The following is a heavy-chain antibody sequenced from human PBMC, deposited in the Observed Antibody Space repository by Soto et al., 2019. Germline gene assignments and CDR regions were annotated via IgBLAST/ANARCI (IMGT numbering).Heavy chain of an antibody. J-gene: IGHJ4*02. CDR1: GFTFSDSS. V-gene: IGHV3-73*02. Sequence: EVQLVESRGGLVQPGGSLKLSCAASGFTFSDSSMHWVRQASGKGLEWVGHIRSKVNYYATAYAASVKGSFTISRDDSKNTAYLQMNSLNTEDTAVYYCTVIAKGGTVYWGQGTLVTVAS. CDR3: TVIAKGGTVY. D-gene: IGHD6-13*01. CDR2: IRSKVNYYAT.